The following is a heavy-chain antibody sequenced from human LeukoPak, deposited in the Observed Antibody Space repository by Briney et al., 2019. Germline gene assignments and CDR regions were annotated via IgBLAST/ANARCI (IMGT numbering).Heavy chain of an antibody. V-gene: IGHV3-20*04. CDR1: GFTFSTYG. Sequence: RPGGSLRLSCAASGFTFSTYGVSWVRQAPGKGLEWVSGINWNGGSTGYADSVKGRFTISRDNAKNSLYLQMNSLRAEDTALYYCARGTCYYDSSGYPNFDYWGQGTLVTVSS. CDR3: ARGTCYYDSSGYPNFDY. J-gene: IGHJ4*02. D-gene: IGHD3-22*01. CDR2: INWNGGST.